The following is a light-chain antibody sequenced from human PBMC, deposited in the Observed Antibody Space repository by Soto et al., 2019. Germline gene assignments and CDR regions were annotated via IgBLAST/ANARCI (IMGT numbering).Light chain of an antibody. CDR1: QSISSS. CDR2: GAS. J-gene: IGKJ5*01. Sequence: EIMMTQSPPTLSVSPGERATLSCRASQSISSSLAWYQQKPDQAPRLLIYGASTRATGTPARFSGSGSGTEFTLTISSLQSEDFAVYYCQQYKSWPPITFGQGTRLENK. V-gene: IGKV3-15*01. CDR3: QQYKSWPPIT.